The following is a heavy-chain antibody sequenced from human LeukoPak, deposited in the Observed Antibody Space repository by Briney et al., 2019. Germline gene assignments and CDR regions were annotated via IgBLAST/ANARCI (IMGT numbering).Heavy chain of an antibody. CDR1: GFTFSNYA. CDR3: AKGSRGYSYGNWFDS. Sequence: GGSLRLSCAASGFTFSNYAMSWVRQAPGKGLEWVSIISDSGANTKYADSVRGRSTISRDNSRNTLFLQMDSLRAEDTAVYNCAKGSRGYSYGNWFDSWGQGTLVTVSS. J-gene: IGHJ5*01. CDR2: ISDSGANT. D-gene: IGHD5-18*01. V-gene: IGHV3-23*01.